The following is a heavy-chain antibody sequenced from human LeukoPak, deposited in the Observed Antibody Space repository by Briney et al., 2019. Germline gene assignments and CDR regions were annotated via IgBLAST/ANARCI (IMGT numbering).Heavy chain of an antibody. Sequence: PGGSLRLSCAASGFTVSSNYMSWVRQAPGKGLEWVSVIYSGGSTYYADSLKGRFTISRDNSKNTLYLRMNSLRGEDTAVYYCARGWWEGFDYWGQGILVTVSS. CDR1: GFTVSSNY. D-gene: IGHD1-26*01. CDR3: ARGWWEGFDY. CDR2: IYSGGST. J-gene: IGHJ4*02. V-gene: IGHV3-53*01.